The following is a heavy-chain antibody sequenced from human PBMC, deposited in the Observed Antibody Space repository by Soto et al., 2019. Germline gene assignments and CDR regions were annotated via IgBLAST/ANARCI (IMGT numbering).Heavy chain of an antibody. D-gene: IGHD1-1*01. CDR2: ISYDGNNK. CDR1: GFTFSNYG. CDR3: EKSAYNWNDGFFDF. V-gene: IGHV3-30*18. Sequence: QVQLVESGGGVVQPGRSLRLSCAASGFTFSNYGMHWVRQAPGKGLEWVAVISYDGNNKYYADSVKGRFTISRDNSKNSLYLQMNRLRAEDTAVYYCEKSAYNWNDGFFDFWGQGTLVTVSS. J-gene: IGHJ4*02.